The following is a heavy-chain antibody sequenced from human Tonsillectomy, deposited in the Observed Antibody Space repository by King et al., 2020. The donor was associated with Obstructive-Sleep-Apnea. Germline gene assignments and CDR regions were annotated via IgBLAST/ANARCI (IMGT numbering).Heavy chain of an antibody. D-gene: IGHD6-19*01. J-gene: IGHJ3*02. CDR2: IDPSDSYT. Sequence: VQLVESGAEVKKPGESLRISCKGSGYSFTSYWISWVRQMPGKGLEWMGRIDPSDSYTNYSPSFQGHVTISADKSISTAYLHWGSLKASDTAMYYCARRGGSQWLAPKGAFDIWGQGTMVTVSS. V-gene: IGHV5-10-1*01. CDR1: GYSFTSYW. CDR3: ARRGGSQWLAPKGAFDI.